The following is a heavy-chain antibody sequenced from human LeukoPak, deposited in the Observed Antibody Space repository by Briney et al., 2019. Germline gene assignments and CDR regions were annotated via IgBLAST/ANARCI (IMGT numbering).Heavy chain of an antibody. V-gene: IGHV3-66*01. CDR1: GFTVSANY. D-gene: IGHD3-9*01. CDR3: ARGGGYDILTGPFDY. Sequence: QPGGSLRLSCAASGFTVSANYMSWVRQAPGKGLEWVSVIYSTGSTFYADSVKGRFTISRDNSKNTLSLQMNSLRAEDTAVYYCARGGGYDILTGPFDYWGQGTLVTVSS. J-gene: IGHJ4*02. CDR2: IYSTGST.